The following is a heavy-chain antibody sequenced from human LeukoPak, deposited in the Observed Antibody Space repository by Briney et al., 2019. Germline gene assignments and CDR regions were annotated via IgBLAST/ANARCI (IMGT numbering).Heavy chain of an antibody. Sequence: SGPTLVNPTQTLTLTCTFSGFSLSTSGMCVSWIRQPPGKALEWLARIDWDDDKYYSTSLKTRLTISKDTSKNQVVLTMTNMDPVDTATYYCARIYLESSGWSRHSLGMDVWGQGTTVTVSS. D-gene: IGHD6-19*01. J-gene: IGHJ6*02. CDR2: IDWDDDK. CDR3: ARIYLESSGWSRHSLGMDV. V-gene: IGHV2-70*11. CDR1: GFSLSTSGMC.